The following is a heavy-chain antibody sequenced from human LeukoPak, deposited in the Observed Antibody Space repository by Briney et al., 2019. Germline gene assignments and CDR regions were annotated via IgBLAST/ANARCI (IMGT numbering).Heavy chain of an antibody. CDR3: ARDPTWVDGGLGAFDI. CDR2: IYYSGST. J-gene: IGHJ3*02. CDR1: GGSISSGDYY. Sequence: SETLSLTCTVSGGSISSGDYYWSWIRQPPGKGLGWIGYIYYSGSTYYNPSLKSRVTISVDTSKNQFSLKLSSVTAADTAVYYCARDPTWVDGGLGAFDIWGQGTMVTVSS. D-gene: IGHD3-16*01. V-gene: IGHV4-30-4*01.